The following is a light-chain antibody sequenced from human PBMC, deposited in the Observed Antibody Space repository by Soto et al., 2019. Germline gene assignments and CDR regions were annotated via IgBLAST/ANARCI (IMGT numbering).Light chain of an antibody. CDR3: QQSYSTPPFT. CDR1: QSVSSY. CDR2: ETS. V-gene: IGKV1-39*01. J-gene: IGKJ3*01. Sequence: DIQMTQSPSPLSASVGDRVDITCRTSQSVSSYLNWYQAKPGKAPKLLIYETSNLESGVPSRFSGSGSGTDFTLTISSLQPEDSATYYCQQSYSTPPFTFGAGTRVDI.